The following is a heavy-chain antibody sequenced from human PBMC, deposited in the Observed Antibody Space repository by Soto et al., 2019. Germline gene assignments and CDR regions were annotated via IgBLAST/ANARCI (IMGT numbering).Heavy chain of an antibody. CDR3: ANLIVFHSSYYHDY. CDR1: GLPFSGYY. J-gene: IGHJ4*01. D-gene: IGHD1-26*01. Sequence: QVQLQQWGAGLLKPSETLSLTCAVYGLPFSGYYWSWIRQSPGKGLEWIGEINHSGNTNYNPSLKRRVTMLVDTSKSQFTQSLSSVTAADTAVYYCANLIVFHSSYYHDYWGNGTLISFSS. V-gene: IGHV4-34*01. CDR2: INHSGNT.